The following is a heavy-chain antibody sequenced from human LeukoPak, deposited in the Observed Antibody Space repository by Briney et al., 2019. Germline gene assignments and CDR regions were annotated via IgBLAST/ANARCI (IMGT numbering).Heavy chain of an antibody. Sequence: QSGGSLKLSCAASGFTSSASALHWVRQASGKGLEWVGRRSKANSYATAYAASVEGRFTISRDDSKNTAYLEMNSLKTEDTAVYYCTRFNQEPYGMDVWGQGTTVTVSS. CDR2: RSKANSYAT. D-gene: IGHD1-14*01. V-gene: IGHV3-73*01. CDR1: GFTSSASA. CDR3: TRFNQEPYGMDV. J-gene: IGHJ6*02.